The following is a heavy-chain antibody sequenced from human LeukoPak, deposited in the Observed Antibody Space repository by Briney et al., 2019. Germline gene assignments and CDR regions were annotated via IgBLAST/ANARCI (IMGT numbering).Heavy chain of an antibody. D-gene: IGHD3-22*01. CDR1: GGSISSYY. J-gene: IGHJ4*02. CDR2: INHSGST. Sequence: PSETLSLTCTVSGGSISSYYWSWIRQPPGKGLEWIGEINHSGSTNYNPSLKSRVTISVDTSKNQFSLKLSSVTAADTAVYYCARLVGYYYDSSGYYCDYWGQGTLVTVSS. V-gene: IGHV4-34*01. CDR3: ARLVGYYYDSSGYYCDY.